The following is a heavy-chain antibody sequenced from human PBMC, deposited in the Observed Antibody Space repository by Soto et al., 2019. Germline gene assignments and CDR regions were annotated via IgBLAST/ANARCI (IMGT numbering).Heavy chain of an antibody. Sequence: PSQTLSLTCAISGDSVSSNSAAWNLISQSPSRGLEWLGRTYYRSKLYNHYAVSVKSRINVNPDTSKNQFSLQLNSVTPEDTAVYYCARSGHAGYIDYWGQGTLVTVFS. CDR2: TYYRSKLYN. J-gene: IGHJ4*02. D-gene: IGHD1-26*01. CDR3: ARSGHAGYIDY. V-gene: IGHV6-1*01. CDR1: GDSVSSNSAA.